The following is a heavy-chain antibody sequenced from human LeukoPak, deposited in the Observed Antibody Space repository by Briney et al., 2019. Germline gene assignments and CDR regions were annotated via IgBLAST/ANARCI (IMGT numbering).Heavy chain of an antibody. V-gene: IGHV4-34*01. CDR1: GGSFSGYY. J-gene: IGHJ4*02. CDR3: ARGILVTVYAAFDY. CDR2: IIHTGRT. Sequence: SETLSLTCGVYGGSFSGYYWTWIRQSPGMGLEWIGEIIHTGRTNYNPSLSSRVSISVDTSKNQFSLQLSSVTAADTAVYYCARGILVTVYAAFDYWGQGTLVTVSS. D-gene: IGHD2/OR15-2a*01.